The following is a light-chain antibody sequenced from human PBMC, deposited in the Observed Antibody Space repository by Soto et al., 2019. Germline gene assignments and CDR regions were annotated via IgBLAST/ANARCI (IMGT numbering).Light chain of an antibody. CDR1: SSNIGSNT. J-gene: IGLJ1*01. V-gene: IGLV1-44*01. CDR3: AAWDDSLHAGV. CDR2: SNN. Sequence: QSVLTQPPSASGTPGQRVTISCSGSSSNIGSNTVNWYQHLPGTAPKLLIYSNNQRPSGVPDRFPGSKSGTSASLAISGLQSVVEADYYGAAWDDSLHAGVFRTGTQHTLL.